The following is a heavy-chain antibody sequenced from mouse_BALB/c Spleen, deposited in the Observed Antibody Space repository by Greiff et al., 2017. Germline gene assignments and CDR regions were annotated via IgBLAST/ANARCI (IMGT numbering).Heavy chain of an antibody. Sequence: EVQLQQSGAELVKPGASVKLSCTASGFNIKDTYMHWVKQRPEQGLEWIGRIDPANGNTKYDPKFQGKATITADTSSNTAYLQLSSLTSEDTAVYYCAKAYYGSSPYYAMDYWGQGTSVTVSS. J-gene: IGHJ4*01. CDR2: IDPANGNT. CDR1: GFNIKDTY. D-gene: IGHD1-1*01. V-gene: IGHV14-3*02. CDR3: AKAYYGSSPYYAMDY.